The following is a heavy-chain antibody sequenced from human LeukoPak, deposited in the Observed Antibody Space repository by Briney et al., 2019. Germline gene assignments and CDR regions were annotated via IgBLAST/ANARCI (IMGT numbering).Heavy chain of an antibody. Sequence: SETLSLTCTVSGDSISSGDYYWSWIRQPAGKGLEWIGEINHSGSTDYNPSLKSRVTISVDTSKNQFSLKLSSVTAADTAVYYCARSAAPGRIAAAGRRPNDYWGQGTLVTVSS. J-gene: IGHJ4*02. V-gene: IGHV4-61*10. CDR2: INHSGST. CDR1: GDSISSGDYY. D-gene: IGHD6-13*01. CDR3: ARSAAPGRIAAAGRRPNDY.